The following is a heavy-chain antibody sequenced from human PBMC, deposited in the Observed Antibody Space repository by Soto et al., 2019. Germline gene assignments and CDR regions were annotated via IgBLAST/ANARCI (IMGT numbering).Heavy chain of an antibody. CDR2: ISGSGGST. D-gene: IGHD4-4*01. CDR1: GFTFSSYA. CDR3: AKDVSNYFLGNWFDP. J-gene: IGHJ5*02. Sequence: EVQLLESGGGLVQPGGSLRLSCAASGFTFSSYAMSWVRQAPGKGLEWVSAISGSGGSTYYADSVKGRFTISRDNSKNTLYLQMNILRAEDTAVYYCAKDVSNYFLGNWFDPWGQGTLVTVSS. V-gene: IGHV3-23*01.